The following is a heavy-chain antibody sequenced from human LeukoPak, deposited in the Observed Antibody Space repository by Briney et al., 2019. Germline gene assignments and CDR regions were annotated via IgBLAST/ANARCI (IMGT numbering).Heavy chain of an antibody. D-gene: IGHD3-9*01. Sequence: GGSLRLSCTASGFTFSDYAMSWFRQAPGKGLEWVGFIRNKAYGGTAEYAASVKGRFTISKDDSKTIAYLQMNSLKTADTAVYYCTREKRYFDWFQADYWGQGTLVTVSS. CDR2: IRNKAYGGTA. CDR3: TREKRYFDWFQADY. V-gene: IGHV3-49*03. CDR1: GFTFSDYA. J-gene: IGHJ4*02.